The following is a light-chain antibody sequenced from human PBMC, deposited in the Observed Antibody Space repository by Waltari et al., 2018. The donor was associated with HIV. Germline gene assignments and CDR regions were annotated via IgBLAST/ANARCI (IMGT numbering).Light chain of an antibody. CDR3: QHYTSSPTWT. CDR1: QSVSSD. V-gene: IGKV3-20*01. CDR2: GAS. Sequence: LSPGERATISCRASQSVSSDLAWYHQRPGQAPRLLIYGASNRATGIPDRFSGSGSGTDFTLSINSLEPEDFAIYYCQHYTSSPTWTFGQGTKVEIK. J-gene: IGKJ1*01.